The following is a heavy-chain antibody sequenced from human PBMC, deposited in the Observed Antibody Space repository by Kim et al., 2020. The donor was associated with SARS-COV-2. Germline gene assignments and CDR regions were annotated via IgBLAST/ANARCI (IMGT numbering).Heavy chain of an antibody. CDR3: ARVGEWGLYSYVYYYGMDV. CDR2: MNPNSGNT. D-gene: IGHD5-18*01. V-gene: IGHV1-8*01. Sequence: ASVKVSCKASGYTFTSYDINWVRQATGQGLEWMGWMNPNSGNTGYAQKFQGRVTMTRNTSISTAYMDLSSLRSEDTAVYYCARVGEWGLYSYVYYYGMDVWGQGTTVTVSS. J-gene: IGHJ6*02. CDR1: GYTFTSYD.